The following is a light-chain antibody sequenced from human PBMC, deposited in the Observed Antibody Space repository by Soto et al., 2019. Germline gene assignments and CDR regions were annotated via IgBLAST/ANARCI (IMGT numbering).Light chain of an antibody. CDR1: QSISSY. CDR2: AAS. CDR3: QQSYSTPPYT. Sequence: EIQMTQSPSSLSASVGDRVTITCRASQSISSYLNWYQQKPGKAPKLLIYAASSLQSGVPSRCSGSGSGTDLTLTISSMQPEDFATYYCQQSYSTPPYTFGQGTKLEIK. V-gene: IGKV1-39*01. J-gene: IGKJ2*01.